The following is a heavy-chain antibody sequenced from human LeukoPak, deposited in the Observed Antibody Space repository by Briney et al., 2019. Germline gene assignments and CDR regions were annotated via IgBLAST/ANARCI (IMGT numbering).Heavy chain of an antibody. Sequence: SETLSLTCSVSGDPISNGHYYWGWIRQPPGKGLEWLATISSRGSTFYNPSLKSRVTISVDTSKNQISLNLSSVTASDTSLYYCARLNPLEHLFSFYFDSWGQGILATVSS. D-gene: IGHD3-3*01. CDR1: GDPISNGHYY. CDR2: ISSRGST. V-gene: IGHV4-39*01. J-gene: IGHJ4*02. CDR3: ARLNPLEHLFSFYFDS.